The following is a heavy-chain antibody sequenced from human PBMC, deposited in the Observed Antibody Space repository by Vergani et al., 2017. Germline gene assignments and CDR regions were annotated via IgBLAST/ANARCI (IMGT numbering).Heavy chain of an antibody. CDR1: GFSFGSYG. Sequence: QVQLVESGGNVVQSGTSLRLSCAASGFSFGSYGMHWVRQSPGKGLEWVAVISNDGGNKYYADSVKGRFTIYKDNSKNTLYLQMNSLRAEDTAVYYCARGQRGYYDFWSGYSHMDVWGKGTTVTVSS. V-gene: IGHV3-30*03. D-gene: IGHD3-3*01. CDR3: ARGQRGYYDFWSGYSHMDV. CDR2: ISNDGGNK. J-gene: IGHJ6*03.